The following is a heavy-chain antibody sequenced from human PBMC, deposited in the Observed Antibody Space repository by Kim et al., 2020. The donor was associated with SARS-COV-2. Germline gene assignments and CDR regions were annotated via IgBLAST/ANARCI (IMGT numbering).Heavy chain of an antibody. D-gene: IGHD3-3*01. CDR2: IYYSGST. J-gene: IGHJ5*02. CDR1: GGSISSSSYY. CDR3: ARHYPGSGYPIFVGENWFDP. Sequence: SETLSLTRTVSGGSISSSSYYWGWIRQPPGKGLEWIGSIYYSGSTYYNPSLKSRVTISVDTSKNQFSLKLSSVTAADTAVYYCARHYPGSGYPIFVGENWFDPWGQGTLVTVSS. V-gene: IGHV4-39*01.